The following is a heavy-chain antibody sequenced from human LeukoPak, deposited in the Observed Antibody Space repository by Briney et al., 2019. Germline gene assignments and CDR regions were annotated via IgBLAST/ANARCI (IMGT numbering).Heavy chain of an antibody. CDR3: ARDYYDILTGYYNPSGNDY. V-gene: IGHV1-69*01. CDR2: IIPIFGTA. D-gene: IGHD3-9*01. CDR1: GGTFSSYA. J-gene: IGHJ4*02. Sequence: SVKVSRKASGGTFSSYAISWVRQAPGQGLEWMGGIIPIFGTANYAQKFQGRVTITADESTSTAYMELSSLRSEDTAVYYCARDYYDILTGYYNPSGNDYWGQGTLVTVSS.